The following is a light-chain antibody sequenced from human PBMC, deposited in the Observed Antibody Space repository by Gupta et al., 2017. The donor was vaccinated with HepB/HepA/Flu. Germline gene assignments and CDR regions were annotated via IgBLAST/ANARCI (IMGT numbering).Light chain of an antibody. CDR1: QSLLYSNGYNY. V-gene: IGKV2-28*01. CDR2: MGS. Sequence: DIVMTQSPLSLPVTPGEPASISCRSSQSLLYSNGYNYLDWYLQKPGQSPQLLIYMGSNRASGVPDRFSGSGSGTDFTLKISRVEAEDVGVYYCMQGRKIPLTFGGGTKVEIK. J-gene: IGKJ4*01. CDR3: MQGRKIPLT.